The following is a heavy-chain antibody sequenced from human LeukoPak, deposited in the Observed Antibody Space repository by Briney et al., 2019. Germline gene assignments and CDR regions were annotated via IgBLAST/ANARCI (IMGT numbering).Heavy chain of an antibody. D-gene: IGHD2-15*01. CDR1: GFNFNIYS. Sequence: PGGSLRLSCRASGFNFNIYSMNWVRQAPGKGLEWVSVIRAEGDPTHYADSVKGRFTISRDNSKNMVYLQMNSLRAEDTAVYYCARDRPTGASRLFVVQWGQGTLVTVSS. V-gene: IGHV3-23*01. CDR2: IRAEGDPT. CDR3: ARDRPTGASRLFVVQ. J-gene: IGHJ4*02.